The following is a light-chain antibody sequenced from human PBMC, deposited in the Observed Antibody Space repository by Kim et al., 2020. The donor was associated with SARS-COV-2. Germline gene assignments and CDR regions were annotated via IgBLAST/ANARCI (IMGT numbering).Light chain of an antibody. V-gene: IGKV1-5*01. CDR1: ESINSW. J-gene: IGKJ5*01. Sequence: IHITHSPSTLSASEGDRVTITCRASESINSWLAWYQQKPGKAPKLLIYDASILESGVPSRFSGSGSGTEFTLTISSLQPDDFATYYCQQYDNYPIKFGKGTRLEIK. CDR2: DAS. CDR3: QQYDNYPIK.